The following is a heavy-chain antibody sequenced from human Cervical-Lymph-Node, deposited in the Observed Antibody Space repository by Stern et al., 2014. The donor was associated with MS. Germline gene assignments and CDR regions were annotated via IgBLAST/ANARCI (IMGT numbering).Heavy chain of an antibody. CDR3: ARSPATPSGYDRFDY. CDR1: GYLFDDYW. Sequence: EVQLVESGAEVKKPGESLKISCEASGYLFDDYWIGWVRQMSGRGLELVAIIFPRDSNTRYSPSAQGQVTISADKSISTAYLQWSSLKASAPAIYSGARSPATPSGYDRFDYWGQGALVTVSS. V-gene: IGHV5-51*03. D-gene: IGHD5-12*01. J-gene: IGHJ4*02. CDR2: IFPRDSNT.